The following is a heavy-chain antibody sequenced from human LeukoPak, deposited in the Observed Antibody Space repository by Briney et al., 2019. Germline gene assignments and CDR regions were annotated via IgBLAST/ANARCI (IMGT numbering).Heavy chain of an antibody. CDR3: ARHRGSGYPYFDY. V-gene: IGHV4-59*01. CDR2: IYYTGST. CDR1: GGSIINYY. D-gene: IGHD3-22*01. Sequence: SETLSLTCTGAGGSIINYYWIWIRQPPGAVPQWIGYIYYTGSTNYNPSLKSRVTISVDTSKSHFSLKMSTLTAADTAVYYCARHRGSGYPYFDYWGQGTLVTVSS. J-gene: IGHJ4*02.